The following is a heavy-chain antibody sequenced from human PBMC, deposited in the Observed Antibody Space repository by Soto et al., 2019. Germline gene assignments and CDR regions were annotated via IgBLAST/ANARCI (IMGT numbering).Heavy chain of an antibody. CDR1: GFSLSTSGVG. D-gene: IGHD6-13*01. V-gene: IGHV2-5*02. J-gene: IGHJ4*02. CDR3: AHRGVDSRSWYDFDY. CDR2: IYWDDDK. Sequence: SGATLVNPTQTLTLTSTFSGFSLSTSGVGVGWIRQPPGKALEWLALIYWDDDKRYSPSLKSRLTITKDTSKNQVVPTMTNMDPVDTATYYCAHRGVDSRSWYDFDYWGQGTLVTVSS.